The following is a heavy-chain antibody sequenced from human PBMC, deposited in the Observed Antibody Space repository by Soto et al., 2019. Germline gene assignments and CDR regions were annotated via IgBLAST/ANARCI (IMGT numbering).Heavy chain of an antibody. CDR3: ARNVNSGLEY. CDR2: INPSGGST. J-gene: IGHJ4*02. CDR1: GYTFTTYY. D-gene: IGHD2-21*01. V-gene: IGHV1-46*01. Sequence: QVQLVQSGAEVKKPGASVKVSCKASGYTFTTYYMHWVRQAPGQGLEWMGFINPSGGSTRYAQKFQGRVTMTRDTSTSTVYMELTSLRSEDTAMYYCARNVNSGLEYWGQGTLVTVSS.